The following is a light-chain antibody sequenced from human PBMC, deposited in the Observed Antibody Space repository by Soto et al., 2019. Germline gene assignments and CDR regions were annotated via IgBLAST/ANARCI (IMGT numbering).Light chain of an antibody. J-gene: IGKJ1*01. CDR1: QSISSW. Sequence: DIQRTQSPSTMSASVGYRVTITCRASQSISSWLAWYQQKPGKAPKLLIYDASSLESGVPSRFSGSGSGTEFTLTISSMKPDDFATYYCQQYNSYWTFGQGTKVDIK. V-gene: IGKV1-5*01. CDR3: QQYNSYWT. CDR2: DAS.